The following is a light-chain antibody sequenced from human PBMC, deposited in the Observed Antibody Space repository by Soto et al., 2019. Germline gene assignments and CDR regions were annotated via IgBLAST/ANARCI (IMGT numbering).Light chain of an antibody. CDR3: QQYNIWPST. Sequence: EIVMTQSPGTLSVSPGDRATLSCRASENISCNLAWYQQKPGQAPKLLIFGATSRATGVPARFSGSGSVTDYSLTISSPQSEDFAVYYCQQYNIWPSTFGQGTKLEIK. CDR2: GAT. V-gene: IGKV3-15*01. J-gene: IGKJ2*01. CDR1: ENISCN.